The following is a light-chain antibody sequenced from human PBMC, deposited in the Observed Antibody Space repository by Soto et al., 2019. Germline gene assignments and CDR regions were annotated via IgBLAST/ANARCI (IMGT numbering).Light chain of an antibody. CDR2: EVN. V-gene: IGLV2-14*01. CDR1: SSDVGGYNY. Sequence: QSALTQPASVSGSPGQSITISCTGTSSDVGGYNYVSWYQQHPGKAPKLMIYEVNNRPSGVSNRFSGSKSGNTASLTISGLQAEDEADYYCSSYTSSSPLYVFGTGTKLTVL. J-gene: IGLJ1*01. CDR3: SSYTSSSPLYV.